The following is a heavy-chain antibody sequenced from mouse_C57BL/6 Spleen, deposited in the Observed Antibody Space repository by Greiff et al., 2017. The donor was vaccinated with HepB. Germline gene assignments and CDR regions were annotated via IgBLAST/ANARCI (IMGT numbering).Heavy chain of an antibody. J-gene: IGHJ2*01. CDR1: GYTFSSSW. V-gene: IGHV1-82*01. CDR3: ARLITTVVATGYLDY. CDR2: IYPGDGDT. Sequence: QVQLQQSGPELVKPGASVKISCKASGYTFSSSWMNWVKQRPGQGLEWIGRIYPGDGDTNYNGKFKGKATLTADKSSSTAYMQLSSLTSEDSAVYICARLITTVVATGYLDYWGQGTTLTVSS. D-gene: IGHD1-1*01.